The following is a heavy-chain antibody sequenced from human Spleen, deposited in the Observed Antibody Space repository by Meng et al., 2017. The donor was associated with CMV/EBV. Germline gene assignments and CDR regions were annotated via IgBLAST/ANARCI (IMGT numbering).Heavy chain of an antibody. CDR1: SIRRINL. D-gene: IGHD3-3*01. Sequence: SIRRINLWTWVREVPGKGLEWIGSNYYTGSTYYNPSLKSRVTISVDTSKKHFSLKLISVTAADTAVYYCARVTYDFWSGLGWDFDYWGQGTLVTVSS. V-gene: IGHV4-4*02. CDR2: NYYTGST. J-gene: IGHJ4*02. CDR3: ARVTYDFWSGLGWDFDY.